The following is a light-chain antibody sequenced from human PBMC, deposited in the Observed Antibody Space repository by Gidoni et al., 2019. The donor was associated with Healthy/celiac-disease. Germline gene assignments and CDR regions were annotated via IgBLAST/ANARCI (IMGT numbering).Light chain of an antibody. CDR2: GAS. CDR1: QSVRSSY. CDR3: QQYGSSPPIT. J-gene: IGKJ5*01. Sequence: EMVLTQSPGTLSLSPGERDTLSCRASQSVRSSYLAWYQQKPGQAPRLLIYGASSRATGIPYRFSGSGSGTDFTLTIIRLEPEDFAVYYCQQYGSSPPITFGQGTRLEIK. V-gene: IGKV3-20*01.